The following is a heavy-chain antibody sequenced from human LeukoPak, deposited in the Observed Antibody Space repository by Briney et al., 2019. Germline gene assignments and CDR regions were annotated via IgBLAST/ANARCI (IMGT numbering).Heavy chain of an antibody. V-gene: IGHV3-11*01. D-gene: IGHD3-22*01. Sequence: GGSLRLSCAASGFTFSDYYMNWLRQAPGRGLEWVSYISNSGSAMYNADSVKGRFTISRDNAKNSLYLQMNSLRAEDTAVYYCASDSSGYFGPWGQGTLVTVSS. CDR1: GFTFSDYY. J-gene: IGHJ5*02. CDR3: ASDSSGYFGP. CDR2: ISNSGSAM.